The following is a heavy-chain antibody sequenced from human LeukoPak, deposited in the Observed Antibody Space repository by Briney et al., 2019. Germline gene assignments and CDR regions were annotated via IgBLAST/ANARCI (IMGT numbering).Heavy chain of an antibody. CDR2: ISWNSGSI. D-gene: IGHD3-22*01. Sequence: GGSLRLSCAASGFTFDDYAMHWVRQAPGKGLEWVSGISWNSGSIGYADSVKGRFTISRDNAKNSLYLQMNSLRAEDTALYYCAKSLYDSSGYYALPFDYWGQGTLVTVSS. J-gene: IGHJ4*02. V-gene: IGHV3-9*01. CDR1: GFTFDDYA. CDR3: AKSLYDSSGYYALPFDY.